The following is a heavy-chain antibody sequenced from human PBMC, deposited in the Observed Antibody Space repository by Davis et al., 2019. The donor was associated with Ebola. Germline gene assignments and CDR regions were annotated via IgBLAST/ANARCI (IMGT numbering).Heavy chain of an antibody. CDR1: GYTFTSYY. CDR2: IIPIFGTA. V-gene: IGHV1-69*13. Sequence: SVKVSCKASGYTFTSYYMHWVRQAPGQGLEWMGGIIPIFGTANYAQKFQGRVTITADESTSTAYMELSSLGSEDTAVYYCARERSLRNIVVVPAARGDWFDPWGQGTLVTVSS. CDR3: ARERSLRNIVVVPAARGDWFDP. J-gene: IGHJ5*02. D-gene: IGHD2-2*01.